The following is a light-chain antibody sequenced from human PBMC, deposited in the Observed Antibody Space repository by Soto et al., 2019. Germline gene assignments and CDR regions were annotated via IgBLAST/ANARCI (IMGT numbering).Light chain of an antibody. Sequence: DIQMTQSPPSLSASVGDRVTITCRASQGIRNYLAWYHQKPGKVPRLLIYAASTLQSGVPSRFSGNGSGTDFTLTISSLQPEDVATYYCQKYNSAPSFGGGTKVEIK. CDR3: QKYNSAPS. V-gene: IGKV1-27*01. CDR1: QGIRNY. J-gene: IGKJ4*01. CDR2: AAS.